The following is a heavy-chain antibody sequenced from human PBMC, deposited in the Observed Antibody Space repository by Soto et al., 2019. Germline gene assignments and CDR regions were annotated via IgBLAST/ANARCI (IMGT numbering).Heavy chain of an antibody. CDR1: GYTFTSYG. Sequence: ASVKVSCKASGYTFTSYGISWVRQAPGQGLEWMGWIIAYNGNTNYAQKLQGRVTMITDTSTSTAYMVLRSLRSDDAAVYYCAREAPEGIVVVPAAIRASNWFDPWGQGTLVTVSS. CDR3: AREAPEGIVVVPAAIRASNWFDP. CDR2: IIAYNGNT. V-gene: IGHV1-18*01. D-gene: IGHD2-2*01. J-gene: IGHJ5*02.